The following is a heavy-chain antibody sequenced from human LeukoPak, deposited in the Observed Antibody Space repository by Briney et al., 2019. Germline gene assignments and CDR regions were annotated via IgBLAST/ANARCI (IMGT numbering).Heavy chain of an antibody. Sequence: PSETLSLTCTVSGGSISSGDYYWSWIRQPPGKGLEWIGYIYYSGSTYYNPSLKSRVTISVDTSKNQFSLKLSSVTAADTAVYYCAKGVERGMATIRVWDAFDIWGQGTMVTVSS. J-gene: IGHJ3*02. D-gene: IGHD5-24*01. V-gene: IGHV4-30-4*08. CDR2: IYYSGST. CDR1: GGSISSGDYY. CDR3: AKGVERGMATIRVWDAFDI.